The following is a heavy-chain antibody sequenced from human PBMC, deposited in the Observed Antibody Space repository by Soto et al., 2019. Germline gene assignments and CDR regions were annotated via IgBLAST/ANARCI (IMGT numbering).Heavy chain of an antibody. D-gene: IGHD5-12*01. V-gene: IGHV3-15*01. CDR3: TTPRIDANIVATRKSFDY. CDR1: GFTFSNAW. J-gene: IGHJ4*02. Sequence: EVQLVESGGGLVKPGGSLRLSCAASGFTFSNAWMSWVRQAPGKGLEWVGRIKSKTDGGTTDYAAPVKGRFTISRDDSKNTLYLQMNSMKTEDTAVYYCTTPRIDANIVATRKSFDYWGQGTLVTVSS. CDR2: IKSKTDGGTT.